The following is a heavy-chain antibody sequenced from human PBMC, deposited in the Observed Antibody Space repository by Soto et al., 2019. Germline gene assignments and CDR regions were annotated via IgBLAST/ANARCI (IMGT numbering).Heavy chain of an antibody. CDR1: GGTFSSYA. J-gene: IGHJ5*02. D-gene: IGHD6-13*01. Sequence: QVQLVQSGAEVKKPGSSVKVSCKASGGTFSSYAISWVRQAPGQGLECMGGIIAIFGTANYAQKFQGRVTIAADESTSTAYMELSSLRSEDTAVYYCARVAIAEASHNWFDPWGQGTLVTVSS. V-gene: IGHV1-69*12. CDR2: IIAIFGTA. CDR3: ARVAIAEASHNWFDP.